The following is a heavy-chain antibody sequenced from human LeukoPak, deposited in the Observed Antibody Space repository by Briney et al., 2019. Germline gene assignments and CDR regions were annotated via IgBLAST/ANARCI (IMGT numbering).Heavy chain of an antibody. CDR2: INHSGST. CDR1: GGSFSGCY. D-gene: IGHD3-22*01. CDR3: ARGCSGYYYVSNWFDP. J-gene: IGHJ5*02. V-gene: IGHV4-34*01. Sequence: PSETLSLTCAVYGGSFSGCYWSWIRQPPGEGLEWIGEINHSGSTNYNPSLKSRVTISVDTSKNQFSLKLSSVTAADTAVYYCARGCSGYYYVSNWFDPWGQGTLVTVSS.